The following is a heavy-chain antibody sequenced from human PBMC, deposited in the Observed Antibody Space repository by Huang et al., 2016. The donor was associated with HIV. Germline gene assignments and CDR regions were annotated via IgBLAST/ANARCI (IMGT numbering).Heavy chain of an antibody. CDR2: INGDGLT. Sequence: QVQLVQSGAEVEKPGASVNLSCKASGFNFLTYALHWGRQAPGQILEWMGWINGDGLTKYSQKFQGRVTITRDRSASTVYVDFKSLTYEDTAVYYCARDKEAGTPFFDPWGQGTLVTVSS. J-gene: IGHJ5*02. CDR1: GFNFLTYA. D-gene: IGHD6-19*01. V-gene: IGHV1-3*01. CDR3: ARDKEAGTPFFDP.